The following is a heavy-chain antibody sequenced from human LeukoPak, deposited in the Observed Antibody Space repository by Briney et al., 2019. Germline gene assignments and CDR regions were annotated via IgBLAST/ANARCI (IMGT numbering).Heavy chain of an antibody. D-gene: IGHD3-22*01. V-gene: IGHV4-39*07. Sequence: PSETLSLTCTVSGGSISSSSYYWGWIRQPPGKGLEWIGSIYYSGSTYYNPSLKSRVTTSVDTSKNQFSLKLSSVTAADTAVYYCARDTATTWLLLVGWFDPWGRGTLVTVSS. CDR1: GGSISSSSYY. CDR3: ARDTATTWLLLVGWFDP. CDR2: IYYSGST. J-gene: IGHJ5*02.